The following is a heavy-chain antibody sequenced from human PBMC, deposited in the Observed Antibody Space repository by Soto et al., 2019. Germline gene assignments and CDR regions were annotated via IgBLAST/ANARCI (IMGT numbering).Heavy chain of an antibody. CDR1: EFTFSNYG. V-gene: IGHV3-33*01. Sequence: QVQLVESGGGVVQPGRSLRLSCAASEFTFSNYGMHWVRQAPGKGLEWVAVILNDGSNRYHADSAKDRFTISRDNSKNTLYLQRNSLRAEDTAVYYCARDDEYSGNGMDVWGQGTTVTVS. D-gene: IGHD3-10*01. CDR2: ILNDGSNR. CDR3: ARDDEYSGNGMDV. J-gene: IGHJ6*02.